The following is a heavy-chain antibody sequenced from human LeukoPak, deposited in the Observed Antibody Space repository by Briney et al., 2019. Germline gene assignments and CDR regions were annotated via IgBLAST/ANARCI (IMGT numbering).Heavy chain of an antibody. D-gene: IGHD5-12*01. Sequence: GGSLRLSCVASGFTFSRYAMHWVRQAPGKGLEWVAVISYDGSNKYYADSVKGRFTISRDNSKNTLYLQMNSLRAEDTAVYYCARTPIRGYSGYDYFDYWGQGTLVTVSS. CDR2: ISYDGSNK. V-gene: IGHV3-30-3*02. J-gene: IGHJ4*02. CDR3: ARTPIRGYSGYDYFDY. CDR1: GFTFSRYA.